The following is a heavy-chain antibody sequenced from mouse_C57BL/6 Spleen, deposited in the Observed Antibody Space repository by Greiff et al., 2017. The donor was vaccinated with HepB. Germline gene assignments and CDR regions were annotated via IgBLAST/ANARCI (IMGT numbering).Heavy chain of an antibody. J-gene: IGHJ1*03. CDR2: ISSGSSTI. Sequence: EVKVVESGGGLVKPGGSLKLSCAASGFTFSDYGMHWVRQAPEKGLEWVAYISSGSSTIYYADTVKGRFTISRDNAKNTLFLQMTSLRSEDTAMYYCARPRYSNYVWYFDVRGTGTTVTVSS. D-gene: IGHD2-5*01. CDR1: GFTFSDYG. V-gene: IGHV5-17*01. CDR3: ARPRYSNYVWYFDV.